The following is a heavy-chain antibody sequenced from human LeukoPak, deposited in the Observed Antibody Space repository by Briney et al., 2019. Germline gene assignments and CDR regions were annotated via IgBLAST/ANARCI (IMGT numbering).Heavy chain of an antibody. CDR1: GFTFSSYE. V-gene: IGHV3-48*03. J-gene: IGHJ4*02. CDR3: ARAVGSWGAGLVDY. D-gene: IGHD1-26*01. CDR2: ISSSGSTI. Sequence: GGSLRLSCAASGFTFSSYEMNWVRQAPGKGLEWVSYISSSGSTIYYADSVKGRFTISRDNAKNSLYLQMNSLRAEDTAVYYCARAVGSWGAGLVDYWGQGTLVTVSS.